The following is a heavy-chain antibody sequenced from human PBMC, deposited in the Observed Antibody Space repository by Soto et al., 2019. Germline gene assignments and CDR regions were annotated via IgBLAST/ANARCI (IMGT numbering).Heavy chain of an antibody. CDR2: ISWNSGSI. CDR3: AKGSVRFLEWSGVFDP. D-gene: IGHD3-3*01. CDR1: GFTFDDYA. V-gene: IGHV3-9*01. Sequence: EVQLVESGGGLVQPGRSLRLSCAASGFTFDDYAMHWVRQAPGKGLEWVSGISWNSGSIGYADSVKGRFTISRDNAKNSLYLQMNSLRAEDTALYYCAKGSVRFLEWSGVFDPWGQGTLVTVSS. J-gene: IGHJ5*02.